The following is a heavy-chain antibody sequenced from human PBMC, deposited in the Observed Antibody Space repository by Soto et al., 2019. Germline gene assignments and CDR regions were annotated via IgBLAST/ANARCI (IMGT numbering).Heavy chain of an antibody. Sequence: EVQVVESGGGSVQPGGSLRLSCAASGFTFSVYYMHWIRQVPGKGLFWVCRIKTDGSSADYADSVKGRFKISRDNAKNTLSLLMNSLTVEDTAVYYCARGLYGDSVGYDHWGQGALVTVSS. J-gene: IGHJ4*02. CDR1: GFTFSVYY. V-gene: IGHV3-74*01. D-gene: IGHD4-17*01. CDR2: IKTDGSSA. CDR3: ARGLYGDSVGYDH.